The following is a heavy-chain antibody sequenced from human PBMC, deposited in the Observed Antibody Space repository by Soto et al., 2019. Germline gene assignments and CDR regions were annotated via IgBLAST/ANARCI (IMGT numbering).Heavy chain of an antibody. CDR3: AIYPGITADDDYYYCGMDV. V-gene: IGHV3-33*01. CDR1: GFTFSSYG. D-gene: IGHD6-13*01. CDR2: IWYDGSNK. J-gene: IGHJ6*02. Sequence: PGGSLRLSCAASGFTFSSYGMHWVRQAPGKGLEWVAGIWYDGSNKYYADSVKGRFTISRDNSKNTLYLQMNSLRAEDTAVYYWAIYPGITADDDYYYCGMDVWGQGTTVTVSS.